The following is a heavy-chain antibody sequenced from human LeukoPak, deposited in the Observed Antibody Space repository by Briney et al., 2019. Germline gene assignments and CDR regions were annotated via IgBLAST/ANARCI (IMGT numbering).Heavy chain of an antibody. J-gene: IGHJ4*02. CDR3: AKDRVTVTPHLDY. Sequence: PGGSLRLSCAASGFTFSSYGMHWVRQPPGKGLEWVAFIRYDGSNKYYADSVKGRFTISRDNSKNTLYLQMNSLRAEDTAVYYCAKDRVTVTPHLDYWGQGTLVTVSS. CDR1: GFTFSSYG. D-gene: IGHD4-17*01. V-gene: IGHV3-30*02. CDR2: IRYDGSNK.